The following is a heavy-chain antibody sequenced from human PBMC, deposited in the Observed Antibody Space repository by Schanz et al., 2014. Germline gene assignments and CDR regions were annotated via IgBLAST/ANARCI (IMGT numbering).Heavy chain of an antibody. CDR3: ARGVRIDY. V-gene: IGHV3-7*01. D-gene: IGHD3-3*01. CDR2: IKQDGSEK. J-gene: IGHJ4*02. CDR1: GITFSGYS. Sequence: VQLVESGGGVVRPGGSLRLSCAASGITFSGYSMNWVRQAPGKGLEWVANIKQDGSEKYYVDSVKGRFTISRDNAKNSLYLQMNSLTAEDTAVYYCARGVRIDYWGQGTLVTVSS.